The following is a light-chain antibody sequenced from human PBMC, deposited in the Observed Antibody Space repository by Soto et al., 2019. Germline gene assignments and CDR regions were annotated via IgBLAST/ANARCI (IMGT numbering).Light chain of an antibody. Sequence: EIVLAQSPATLALSAWERATLSCGASQIVSSYLAWYQQKPGQAPSLLIYDASNRATGIPARFSGSGSGTDFTLTISSLEPEDFAVYYCQQRSNWPRGTFGQGTKVDIK. CDR2: DAS. CDR1: QIVSSY. J-gene: IGKJ1*01. V-gene: IGKV3-11*01. CDR3: QQRSNWPRGT.